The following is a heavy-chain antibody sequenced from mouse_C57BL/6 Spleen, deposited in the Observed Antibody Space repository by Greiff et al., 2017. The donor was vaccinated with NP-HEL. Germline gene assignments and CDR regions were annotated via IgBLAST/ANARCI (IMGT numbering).Heavy chain of an antibody. CDR3: TRDRPWFAY. J-gene: IGHJ3*01. CDR1: GFTFSSYA. Sequence: DVHLVESGEGLVKPGGSLKLSCAASGFTFSSYAMSWVRQTPEKRLEWVAYISSGGDYIYYADTVKGRFTISRDNARNTLYLQMSSLKSEDTAMYYCTRDRPWFAYWGQGTLVTVSA. V-gene: IGHV5-9-1*02. CDR2: ISSGGDYI.